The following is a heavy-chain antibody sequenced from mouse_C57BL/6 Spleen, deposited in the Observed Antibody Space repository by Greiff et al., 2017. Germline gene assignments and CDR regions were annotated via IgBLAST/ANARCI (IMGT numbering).Heavy chain of an antibody. Sequence: EVQLQQSGAELVTPGASVKLSCTASGFNIKDDYMHWVKQRPEQGLEWIGWIDPENGDTEYASKFQGKATITADTSSNTAYLQLSSLTSEDTAVYYCTTRSITTVVADAMDYWGQGTSVTVSS. V-gene: IGHV14-4*01. J-gene: IGHJ4*01. CDR1: GFNIKDDY. D-gene: IGHD1-1*01. CDR2: IDPENGDT. CDR3: TTRSITTVVADAMDY.